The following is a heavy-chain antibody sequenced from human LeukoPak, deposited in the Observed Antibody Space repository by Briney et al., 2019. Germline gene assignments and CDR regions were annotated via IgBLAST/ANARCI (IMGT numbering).Heavy chain of an antibody. CDR3: ARGYSRFDY. J-gene: IGHJ4*02. CDR1: GGSISSYY. CDR2: IYYSGST. Sequence: NPSETLSLTCTVSGGSISSYYWSWIRQPPGKGLEWIGYIYYSGSTNYNPSLKSRVTISVDTSKNQFSLKLSSVTAADTAVYYCARGYSRFDYWGQGTLVTVSS. D-gene: IGHD6-13*01. V-gene: IGHV4-59*08.